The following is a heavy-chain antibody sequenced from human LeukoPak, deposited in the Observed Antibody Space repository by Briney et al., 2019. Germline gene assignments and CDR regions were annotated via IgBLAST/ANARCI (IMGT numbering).Heavy chain of an antibody. V-gene: IGHV4-31*03. D-gene: IGHD3-10*01. J-gene: IGHJ4*02. CDR3: ARGRRYYGSRSTFYFDY. CDR1: GGSISSGGYY. Sequence: SQTLSLTCTVSGGSISSGGYYWSWIRQHPGKGLEWIGYIYYSGSTYYNPSLKSRVTISVDTSKNQFSLKLSSVTAADTAVYYCARGRRYYGSRSTFYFDYWGQGTLVTVSS. CDR2: IYYSGST.